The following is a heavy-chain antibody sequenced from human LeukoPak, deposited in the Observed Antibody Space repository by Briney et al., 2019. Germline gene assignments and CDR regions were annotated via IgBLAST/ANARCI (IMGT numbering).Heavy chain of an antibody. D-gene: IGHD4-23*01. V-gene: IGHV3-30*04. CDR3: ARDRGGNLYYYYMDV. CDR1: GFTFSSYA. J-gene: IGHJ6*03. Sequence: PGGSLRLSCAASGFTFSSYAMHWVRQAPGKGLEWVAVISYDGSNKYYADSVKGRFTISGDNSKNTLYLQMNSLRAEDTAVYYCARDRGGNLYYYYMDVWGKGTTVTVSS. CDR2: ISYDGSNK.